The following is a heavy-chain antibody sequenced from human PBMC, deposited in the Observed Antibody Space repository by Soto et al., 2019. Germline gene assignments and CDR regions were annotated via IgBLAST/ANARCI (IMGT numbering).Heavy chain of an antibody. CDR1: GYTFTSYG. Sequence: ASVKVSCKASGYTFTSYGISWVRQAPGQGLEWMGWISAYNGNTNYAQKLQGRVTMTTDTSTSTAYMELRSLRSDDTAVYYCARDSSPYYDSSGYLGWFDPWGQRTLVTVSS. J-gene: IGHJ5*02. CDR3: ARDSSPYYDSSGYLGWFDP. CDR2: ISAYNGNT. D-gene: IGHD3-22*01. V-gene: IGHV1-18*01.